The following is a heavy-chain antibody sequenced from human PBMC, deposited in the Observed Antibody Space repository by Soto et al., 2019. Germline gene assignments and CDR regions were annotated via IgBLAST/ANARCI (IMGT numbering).Heavy chain of an antibody. V-gene: IGHV4-61*01. CDR3: ARGRGYSSGWYPTEFNWFDP. J-gene: IGHJ5*02. Sequence: LSLTCTVSGGSISSGSYYWSWIRQPPGKGLEWIGYIYYSGSTNYNPSLKSRVTISVDTSKNQFSLKLSSVTAADTAVYYCARGRGYSSGWYPTEFNWFDPWGQGTLVTVSS. CDR1: GGSISSGSYY. CDR2: IYYSGST. D-gene: IGHD6-19*01.